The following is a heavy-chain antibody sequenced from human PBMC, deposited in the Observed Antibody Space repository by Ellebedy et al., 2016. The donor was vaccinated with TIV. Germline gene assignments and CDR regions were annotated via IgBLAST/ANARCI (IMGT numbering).Heavy chain of an antibody. Sequence: GESLKISCAASGFTFSRYGFHWVRQAPGKGLEWVAVISYDGGQTYYVDSVKGRLTISRDNSKNTVYLQMDGLRGEDTAVYYFATGGSGFTYYGLDVWGQGTTVTVSS. CDR1: GFTFSRYG. J-gene: IGHJ6*02. CDR2: ISYDGGQT. V-gene: IGHV3-30*03. D-gene: IGHD4-23*01. CDR3: ATGGSGFTYYGLDV.